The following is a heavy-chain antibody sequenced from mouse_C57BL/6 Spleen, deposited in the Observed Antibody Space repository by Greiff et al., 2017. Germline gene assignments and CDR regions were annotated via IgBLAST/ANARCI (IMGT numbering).Heavy chain of an antibody. CDR2: IYPEDGDT. J-gene: IGHJ3*01. V-gene: IGHV14-1*01. CDR3: TTGSNYAAWFAY. Sequence: EVQLQQSGAELVRPGASVKLSCTASGFNIQDSYMHWVKQRPEQGLEWIGGIYPEDGDTEYAPKFQGKATMTADTSSNTAYLQLSSLTSEDTAVYYCTTGSNYAAWFAYWGQGTLVTVSA. CDR1: GFNIQDSY. D-gene: IGHD2-5*01.